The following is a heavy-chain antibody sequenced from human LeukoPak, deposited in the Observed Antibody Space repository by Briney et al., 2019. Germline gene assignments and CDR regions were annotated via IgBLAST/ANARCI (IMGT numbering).Heavy chain of an antibody. V-gene: IGHV4-39*01. J-gene: IGHJ5*02. D-gene: IGHD4-23*01. CDR2: IYYSGST. CDR3: ARQEGKRWMRRANNWFDP. CDR1: GGSVSSVNYY. Sequence: PSETLSLTCTVSGGSVSSVNYYWSWIRQPPGRGLEWIGSIYYSGSTYYNPSLKSRVTISVDTSKNQFSLKLSSVTAADTAVYYCARQEGKRWMRRANNWFDPWGQGTLVTVSS.